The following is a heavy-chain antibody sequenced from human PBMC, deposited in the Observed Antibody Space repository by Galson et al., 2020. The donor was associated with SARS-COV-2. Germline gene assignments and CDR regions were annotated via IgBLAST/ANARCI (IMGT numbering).Heavy chain of an antibody. CDR3: AWWGDSYGYSPPYFDY. V-gene: IGHV4-59*01. CDR1: GGSISSYY. D-gene: IGHD5-18*01. J-gene: IGHJ4*02. CDR2: IYYSGST. Sequence: SETLSLTCTVSGGSISSYYWSWIRQPPGKGLEWIGYIYYSGSTNYNPSLKSRVTISVDTSKNQFSLKLSSVTAADTAVYYCAWWGDSYGYSPPYFDYWGQGTLVTVSS.